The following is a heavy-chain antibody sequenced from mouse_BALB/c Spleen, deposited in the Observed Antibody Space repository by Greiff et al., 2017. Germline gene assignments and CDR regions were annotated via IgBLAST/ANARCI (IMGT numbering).Heavy chain of an antibody. V-gene: IGHV1-80*01. J-gene: IGHJ2*01. Sequence: QLQQSGAELVRPGSSVKISCKASGYAFSSYWMNWVKQRPGQGLEWIGQIYPGDGDTNYNGKFKGKATLTADKSSSTAYMQLSSLTSEDSAVYFCARSGYGGYYFDYWGQGTTLTVSS. CDR2: IYPGDGDT. D-gene: IGHD1-1*02. CDR3: ARSGYGGYYFDY. CDR1: GYAFSSYW.